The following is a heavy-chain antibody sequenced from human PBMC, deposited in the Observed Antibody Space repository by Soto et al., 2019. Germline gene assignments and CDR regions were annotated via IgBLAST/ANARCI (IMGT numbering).Heavy chain of an antibody. Sequence: QVQLVQSGAEVKKPGSSVKVSCKASGGTFSSYAISWVRQAPGQGLEWMGGIIPIFGTANYAQKFQGRVTITADESTSTAYMEVSSLRSEDTAVYYCARADGRVVAATEAYGMDVWGQGTTVTVSS. D-gene: IGHD2-15*01. CDR3: ARADGRVVAATEAYGMDV. V-gene: IGHV1-69*12. CDR1: GGTFSSYA. J-gene: IGHJ6*02. CDR2: IIPIFGTA.